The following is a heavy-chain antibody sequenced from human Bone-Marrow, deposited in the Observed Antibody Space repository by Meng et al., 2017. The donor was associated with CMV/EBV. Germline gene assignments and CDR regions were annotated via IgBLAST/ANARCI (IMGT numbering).Heavy chain of an antibody. D-gene: IGHD2-2*02. V-gene: IGHV3-33*06. CDR3: AKDRGYCSSTSCYMPYYYVMAV. J-gene: IGHJ6*02. CDR2: IWYDGSNK. Sequence: GESLKISCAASGFTFSSYSMHWVRQAPGKGLEWVAVIWYDGSNKYYADSVKGRFTISRDNSKNTLYLQMNSLRAEDTAVYYCAKDRGYCSSTSCYMPYYYVMAVCGQGTTLTVSS. CDR1: GFTFSSYS.